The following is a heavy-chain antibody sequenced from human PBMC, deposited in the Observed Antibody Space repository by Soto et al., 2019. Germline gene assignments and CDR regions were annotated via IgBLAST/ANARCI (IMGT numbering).Heavy chain of an antibody. CDR2: INPNSGGT. D-gene: IGHD2-15*01. J-gene: IGHJ5*02. Sequence: GASVKVSCKASGYTFTGYYMHWVRQAPGQGLEWMGWINPNSGGTNYAQKFQGWVTMTRDTSISTAYMELSRLRSDDTAVYYCARDQMDCSGGSCYPWVNWFDPWGQGTLVTVSS. V-gene: IGHV1-2*04. CDR3: ARDQMDCSGGSCYPWVNWFDP. CDR1: GYTFTGYY.